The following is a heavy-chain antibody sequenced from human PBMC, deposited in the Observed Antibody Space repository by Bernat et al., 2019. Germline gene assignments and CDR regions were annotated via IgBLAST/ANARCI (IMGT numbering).Heavy chain of an antibody. J-gene: IGHJ4*02. Sequence: QVQLVQSGAEVKKPGASVKVSCKASGYTFTSYDINWVRQATGQGLEWMGWMNPNSGNTGYAQKFQGRVTMTRNTSISTAYMELSSLRSEDTAVYYCARATRIAAALSGNFDYWGQGTLVTVSS. D-gene: IGHD6-13*01. CDR1: GYTFTSYD. CDR2: MNPNSGNT. CDR3: ARATRIAAALSGNFDY. V-gene: IGHV1-8*01.